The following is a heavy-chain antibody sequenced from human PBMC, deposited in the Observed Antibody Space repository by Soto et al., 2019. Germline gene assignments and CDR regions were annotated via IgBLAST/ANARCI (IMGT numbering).Heavy chain of an antibody. V-gene: IGHV3-11*05. J-gene: IGHJ4*02. D-gene: IGHD6-13*01. CDR2: ISSSTSNT. CDR1: GFTFSDYY. CDR3: ASGSGAAAGSFDF. Sequence: QVQLVESGGGLVKPGGSLRLSCAVSGFTFSDYYMTWIRQAPGKGLEWVSYISSSTSNTNYADSVKGRFSISRDNAKKSLFLLRTVLSAEDTVVYYWASGSGAAAGSFDFWGQGTLVTVSS.